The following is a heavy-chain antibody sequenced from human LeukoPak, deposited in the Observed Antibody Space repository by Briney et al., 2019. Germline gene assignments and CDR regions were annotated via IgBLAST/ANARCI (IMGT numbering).Heavy chain of an antibody. CDR1: GGSFSGYY. CDR2: INHSGST. Sequence: PSETLSLTCAVYGGSFSGYYWSWIRQPPGKGLEWIGEINHSGSTNYNPSLKSRVTISVDTSKNQFSLKLSSVTAADTAVYYCARVWFGGYLDYWGQGTLVTDSS. D-gene: IGHD3-10*01. V-gene: IGHV4-34*01. J-gene: IGHJ4*02. CDR3: ARVWFGGYLDY.